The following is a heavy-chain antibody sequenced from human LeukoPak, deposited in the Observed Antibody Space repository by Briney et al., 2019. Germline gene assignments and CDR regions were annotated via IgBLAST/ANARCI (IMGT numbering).Heavy chain of an antibody. Sequence: ASVKVSCKASGDTFTGYYIHWVRQAPGQGLEWMGWINPNNGGTNYAQKYQGRVTMTRDTSISTAYMELSRLRSDDTAVYYCARETTGWRGSDYWGQGTLVAVSS. CDR2: INPNNGGT. V-gene: IGHV1-2*02. J-gene: IGHJ4*02. CDR1: GDTFTGYY. D-gene: IGHD1-14*01. CDR3: ARETTGWRGSDY.